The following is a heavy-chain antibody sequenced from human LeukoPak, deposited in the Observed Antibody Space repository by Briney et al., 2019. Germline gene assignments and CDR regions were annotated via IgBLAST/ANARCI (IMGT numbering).Heavy chain of an antibody. CDR2: ITGSGSET. V-gene: IGHV3-23*01. J-gene: IGHJ4*02. CDR3: AKGESQPTSYFGY. D-gene: IGHD2-2*01. Sequence: GGSLRLSCAASGFTFSSSAMRWVRQAPGKGLEWVSSITGSGSETFYADSVKGRFTISRDNSKNTLYLLMNSLRAEDTAIYFCAKGESQPTSYFGYWGQGTLVTVSS. CDR1: GFTFSSSA.